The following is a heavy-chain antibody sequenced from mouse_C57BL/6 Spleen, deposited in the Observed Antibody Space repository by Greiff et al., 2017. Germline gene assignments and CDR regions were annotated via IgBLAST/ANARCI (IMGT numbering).Heavy chain of an antibody. CDR3: ATYYYGSSFAY. CDR1: GYTFTSYW. V-gene: IGHV1-64*01. J-gene: IGHJ3*01. D-gene: IGHD1-1*01. CDR2: IHPNSGST. Sequence: QVKLQQPGAELVKPGASVKLSCKASGYTFTSYWMHWVKQRPGQGLEWIGMIHPNSGSTNYNEKFKSKATLTVDKSSSTAYMQLSSLTSEDSAVYYCATYYYGSSFAYWGQGTLVTVSA.